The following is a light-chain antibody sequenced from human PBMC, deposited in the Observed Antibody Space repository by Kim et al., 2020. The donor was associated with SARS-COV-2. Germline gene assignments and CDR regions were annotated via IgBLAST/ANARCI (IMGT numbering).Light chain of an antibody. CDR1: QNLLYNSNNKNY. Sequence: ANINCKSSQNLLYNSNNKNYLVWYQQKPGQPPKLLIYWASTRESGVPDRFSGSGSGTDFTLTISSLQAEDVAVYYCQQHYSTPLTFGQGTKVDIK. CDR2: WAS. CDR3: QQHYSTPLT. J-gene: IGKJ1*01. V-gene: IGKV4-1*01.